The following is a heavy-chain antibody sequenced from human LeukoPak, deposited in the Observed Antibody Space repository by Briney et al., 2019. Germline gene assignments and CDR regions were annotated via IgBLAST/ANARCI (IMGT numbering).Heavy chain of an antibody. Sequence: SETLSLTCTVSGGSISSSSYYWGWIRQPPGKGLEWIGSIYYSGSTYYNPSLKSRVALSVDTSHNQFSLKLSSVTAADSAVYYCARAYCSSIYCSTVGYLDLWGRGTLVTVSS. D-gene: IGHD2-2*02. J-gene: IGHJ2*01. CDR2: IYYSGST. CDR3: ARAYCSSIYCSTVGYLDL. CDR1: GGSISSSSYY. V-gene: IGHV4-39*07.